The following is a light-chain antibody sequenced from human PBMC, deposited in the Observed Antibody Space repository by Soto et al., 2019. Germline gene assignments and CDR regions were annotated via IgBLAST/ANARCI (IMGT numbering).Light chain of an antibody. CDR2: DAS. J-gene: IGKJ2*01. CDR1: QSVGSN. Sequence: EIVMTQSPLTLSASPGERAIFSCRASQSVGSNIAWYQQKPGQSPRLLVYDASTRATAIPARFSGSGSGTDFTLTINPLQPEVFEVYYCQQYYQWPSYTFGQGTKVDI. V-gene: IGKV3-15*01. CDR3: QQYYQWPSYT.